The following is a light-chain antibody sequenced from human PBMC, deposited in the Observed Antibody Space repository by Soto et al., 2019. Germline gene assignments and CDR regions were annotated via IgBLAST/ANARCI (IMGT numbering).Light chain of an antibody. Sequence: EVVMTQSPDTLSVSPGERATLSCRASQSVSSNLAWYQQKLGQAPRLLIYGASTRATGISARISGSGSGTEFTLTISSLQSEDFATYYCQQYNSYSWTFGQGTKVDIK. CDR3: QQYNSYSWT. J-gene: IGKJ1*01. V-gene: IGKV3-15*01. CDR2: GAS. CDR1: QSVSSN.